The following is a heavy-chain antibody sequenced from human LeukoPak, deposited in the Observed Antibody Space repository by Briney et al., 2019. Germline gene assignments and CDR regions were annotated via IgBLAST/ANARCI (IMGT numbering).Heavy chain of an antibody. Sequence: ASVKVSCKASGYTFTSYGISWVRQAPGQGLEWMGWISAYNGNTNYAQKLQGRVTMTTDTSTSTAYMELRSLRSDDTAVYYCARGYYYDSSGPLHWFDPWGQGTLVTVSS. CDR2: ISAYNGNT. D-gene: IGHD3-22*01. CDR3: ARGYYYDSSGPLHWFDP. CDR1: GYTFTSYG. J-gene: IGHJ5*02. V-gene: IGHV1-18*01.